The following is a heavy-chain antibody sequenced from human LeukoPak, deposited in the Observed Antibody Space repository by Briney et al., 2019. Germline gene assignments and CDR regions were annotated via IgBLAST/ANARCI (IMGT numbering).Heavy chain of an antibody. J-gene: IGHJ3*02. CDR3: TTQQLDAFDI. D-gene: IGHD6-13*01. CDR2: INSDGSST. CDR1: GFTFSTYW. Sequence: GGSLRLSCAASGFTFSTYWMHWVRQAPGTGLVWVSRINSDGSSTTYADSVKGRFTISRDNAKNTLSLQMNSLRAEDTAVYYCTTQQLDAFDIWGPGTMVTVSS. V-gene: IGHV3-74*01.